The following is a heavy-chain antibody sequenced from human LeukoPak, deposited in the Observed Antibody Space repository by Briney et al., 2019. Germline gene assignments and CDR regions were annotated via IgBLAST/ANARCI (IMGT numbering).Heavy chain of an antibody. J-gene: IGHJ4*02. D-gene: IGHD2-2*01. CDR3: AKDLRGYCSSTSCYGGPVPVDY. CDR1: GFTFSSYA. V-gene: IGHV3-30-3*01. CDR2: ISYDGSNK. Sequence: PGRSLRLSCAASGFTFSSYAMHWVRQAPGKGLEWVAVISYDGSNKYYADSVKGRFTISRDNSKNTLYLQMNSLRAEDTAVYYCAKDLRGYCSSTSCYGGPVPVDYWGQGTLVTVSS.